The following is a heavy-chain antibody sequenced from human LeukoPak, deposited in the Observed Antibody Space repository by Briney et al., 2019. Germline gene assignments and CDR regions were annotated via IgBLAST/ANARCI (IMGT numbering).Heavy chain of an antibody. D-gene: IGHD5-18*01. J-gene: IGHJ4*02. CDR1: GGTFSSYA. V-gene: IGHV1-2*06. Sequence: ASVKVSCKASGGTFSSYAISWVRQAPGQGLEWMGRINPNSGGTNYAQKFQGRVTMTRDTSISTAYMELSRLRSDDTAVYYCARDFGYSYGHYYFDYWGQGTLVTVSS. CDR2: INPNSGGT. CDR3: ARDFGYSYGHYYFDY.